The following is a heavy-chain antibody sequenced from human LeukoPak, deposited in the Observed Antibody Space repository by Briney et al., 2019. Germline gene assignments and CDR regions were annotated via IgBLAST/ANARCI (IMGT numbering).Heavy chain of an antibody. CDR2: INQDGSEK. D-gene: IGHD3-10*01. V-gene: IGHV3-7*01. CDR3: ARRVLLWFGDRRHFDY. J-gene: IGHJ4*02. CDR1: GFTFSSYW. Sequence: GGSLRLSCAASGFTFSSYWMSWVRQAPGKGLEWVANINQDGSEKYYVDSVKGRFTISRDNAKNSLYLQMNSLRAEDTAVYYCARRVLLWFGDRRHFDYWGQGTLVTVSS.